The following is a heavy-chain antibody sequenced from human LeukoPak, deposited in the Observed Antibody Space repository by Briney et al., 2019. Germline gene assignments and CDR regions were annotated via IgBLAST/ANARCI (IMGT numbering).Heavy chain of an antibody. CDR1: GFTFNNYA. J-gene: IGHJ4*02. Sequence: GGSLRLSCAASGFTFNNYATIWVRQAPGKGLEWVSVISGNSGSTFYADSVKGRFTISRDNAENTLSLQMNSLRAEDTAVYYCASLGYNSWYAFDYWGQGTLVTVSS. CDR2: ISGNSGST. D-gene: IGHD2/OR15-2a*01. CDR3: ASLGYNSWYAFDY. V-gene: IGHV3-23*01.